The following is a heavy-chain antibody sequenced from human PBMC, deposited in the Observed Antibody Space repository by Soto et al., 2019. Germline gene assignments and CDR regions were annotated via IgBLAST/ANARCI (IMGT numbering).Heavy chain of an antibody. V-gene: IGHV3-23*01. J-gene: IGHJ6*02. CDR1: GFTFSSYA. D-gene: IGHD4-4*01. CDR3: AKDTDYSNIYYYYYGMDV. Sequence: GGSLRLSCAASGFTFSSYAMSWVRQAPGKGLEWVSAISGSGGSTYYADSVKGRFTISRDNSKNTLYLQMNSLRAEDTVVYYCAKDTDYSNIYYYYYGMDVWGQGTTVTVSS. CDR2: ISGSGGST.